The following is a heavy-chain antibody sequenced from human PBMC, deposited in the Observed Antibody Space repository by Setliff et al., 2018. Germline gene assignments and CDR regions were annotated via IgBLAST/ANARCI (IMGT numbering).Heavy chain of an antibody. CDR2: ISAYTGNA. CDR1: DYPFLSYG. V-gene: IGHV1-18*01. CDR3: ARAPRLEWILPTFDY. Sequence: ASVKVSCKASDYPFLSYGISWVRQAPGQGPEWIGWISAYTGNADYAQNSQGRVTLTTDTSTNTAYMELRSLRSDDTAVYYCARAPRLEWILPTFDYWGQGTPVTV. J-gene: IGHJ4*02. D-gene: IGHD3-3*01.